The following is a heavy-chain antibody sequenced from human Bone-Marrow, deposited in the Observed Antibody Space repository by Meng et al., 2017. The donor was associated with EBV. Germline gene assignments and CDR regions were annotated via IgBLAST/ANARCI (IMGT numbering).Heavy chain of an antibody. J-gene: IGHJ4*02. CDR1: GGSINSSTC. Sequence: VHLRAPRPVLVQPSGTLSPTCAVAGGSINSSTCCVWVRQPPGKGLGCIGEIYQSGGTNPSLQSRVTISVDKAKNHFSLKLRSVTAADTAVYYCARNLLALAVNEDYFDFWGQGSLVTVSS. D-gene: IGHD6-19*01. V-gene: IGHV4-4*02. CDR3: ARNLLALAVNEDYFDF. CDR2: IYQSGGT.